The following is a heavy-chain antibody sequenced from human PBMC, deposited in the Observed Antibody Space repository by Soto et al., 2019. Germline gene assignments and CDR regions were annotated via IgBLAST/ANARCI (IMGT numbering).Heavy chain of an antibody. CDR1: GFTFSNFA. Sequence: PGGSLRLSCAASGFTFSNFAMHWVRRAPGKGLVWVSRINSDGSSTSYADSVKGRFTISRDNAKNTLYLQMNSLRAEDTAVYYCARGITMVRGVITEPHYYYYGMDVSGQGTTVTVSS. J-gene: IGHJ6*02. D-gene: IGHD3-10*01. CDR2: INSDGSST. V-gene: IGHV3-74*01. CDR3: ARGITMVRGVITEPHYYYYGMDV.